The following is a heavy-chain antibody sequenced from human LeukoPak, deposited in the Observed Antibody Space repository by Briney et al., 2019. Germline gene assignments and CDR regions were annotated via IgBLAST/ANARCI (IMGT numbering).Heavy chain of an antibody. Sequence: PSETLPLTCTVSGGSISSSSHYWAWIRQPPGKGLEWIGSIYYSGSTYYNPSLKSRVTISVDTSKNQFSLKLSSVTAADTAVYYCARDAPGSLLVDSAAAGTGIDYWGQGTLVTVSS. CDR2: IYYSGST. D-gene: IGHD6-13*01. CDR3: ARDAPGSLLVDSAAAGTGIDY. J-gene: IGHJ4*02. V-gene: IGHV4-39*07. CDR1: GGSISSSSHY.